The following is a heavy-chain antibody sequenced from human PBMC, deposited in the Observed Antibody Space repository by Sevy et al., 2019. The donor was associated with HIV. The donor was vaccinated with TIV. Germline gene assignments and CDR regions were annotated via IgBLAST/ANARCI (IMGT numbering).Heavy chain of an antibody. CDR2: IYYSGIT. V-gene: IGHV4-30-4*01. J-gene: IGHJ5*02. CDR3: ARYCTRTSPHNWFDP. CDR1: GGSISSGDYY. Sequence: SETLSLTCSVSGGSISSGDYYWTWMRQSPGKGLEWIGYIYYSGITYYNPSLKSRVIISIDTVKNQFSLKLGSVTAADAAVYYCARYCTRTSPHNWFDPWGQGTLVTVSS. D-gene: IGHD2-2*01.